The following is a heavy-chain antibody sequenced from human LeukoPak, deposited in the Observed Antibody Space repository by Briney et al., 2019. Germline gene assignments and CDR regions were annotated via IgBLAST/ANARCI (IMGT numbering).Heavy chain of an antibody. J-gene: IGHJ4*02. CDR3: ARDIEQLVLDY. Sequence: GGSLRLSCGASGFTVSSNYMSWVRQAPGKGLVWVSRINTDGSSTSYADSVKGRFTISRDNAKNTPYLQMNSLRAEDTAVYYCARDIEQLVLDYWGQGTLVTVSS. CDR1: GFTVSSNY. V-gene: IGHV3-74*01. D-gene: IGHD6-6*01. CDR2: INTDGSST.